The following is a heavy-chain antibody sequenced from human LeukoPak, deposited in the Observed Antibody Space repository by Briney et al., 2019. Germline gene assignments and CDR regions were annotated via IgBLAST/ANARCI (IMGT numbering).Heavy chain of an antibody. Sequence: GASVKVSCKASGGTFSSYAISWVRQAPGQGLEWMGWINPYSGATNYAQKFQDLVTMTRDTSISTAYMELSRLRSDDTALYYCARDPQLGGYFDYWGQGTLVTVSS. V-gene: IGHV1-2*04. J-gene: IGHJ4*02. CDR2: INPYSGAT. D-gene: IGHD3-10*01. CDR3: ARDPQLGGYFDY. CDR1: GGTFSSYA.